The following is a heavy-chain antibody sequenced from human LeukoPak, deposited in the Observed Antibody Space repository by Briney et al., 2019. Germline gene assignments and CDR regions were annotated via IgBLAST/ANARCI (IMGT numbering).Heavy chain of an antibody. D-gene: IGHD3-10*01. J-gene: IGHJ4*02. V-gene: IGHV1-69*04. CDR2: IIPILGIA. Sequence: GASVKVSCKASGGTFSSYAISWVRPAPGQGLEWMGRIIPILGIANYAQKFQGRVTITADKSTSTAYMELSSLRSEDTAVYYCARASQAYYYGSGSLDYWGQGTLVTVSS. CDR3: ARASQAYYYGSGSLDY. CDR1: GGTFSSYA.